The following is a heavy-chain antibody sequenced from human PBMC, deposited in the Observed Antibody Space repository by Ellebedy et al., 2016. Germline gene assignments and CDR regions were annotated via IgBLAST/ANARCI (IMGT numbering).Heavy chain of an antibody. Sequence: SETLSLTCSVSGGSISSYFWSWIRQPPGKGLEWIAYIFYSGGTNSNPSLKSRVTISVDTSKNQFSLRLSSVTAADTAVYYCARGNGGATNLDSWGQGILVTVSS. CDR2: IFYSGGT. J-gene: IGHJ4*02. V-gene: IGHV4-59*01. CDR3: ARGNGGATNLDS. CDR1: GGSISSYF. D-gene: IGHD5-12*01.